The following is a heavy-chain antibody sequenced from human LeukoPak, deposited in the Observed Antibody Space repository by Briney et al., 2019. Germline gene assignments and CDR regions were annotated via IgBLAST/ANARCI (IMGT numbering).Heavy chain of an antibody. Sequence: ASVKVSCKASGYTFTTYDINWVRQAPGQGLEWMGYINTNSGNTGYSRKLQGRVAITRTTSITTAYMELRSLRYEDTAVYYCARRSGSGRHPFHIWGQGTLVTVPS. CDR1: GYTFTTYD. CDR2: INTNSGNT. J-gene: IGHJ3*02. CDR3: ARRSGSGRHPFHI. V-gene: IGHV1-8*03. D-gene: IGHD3-10*01.